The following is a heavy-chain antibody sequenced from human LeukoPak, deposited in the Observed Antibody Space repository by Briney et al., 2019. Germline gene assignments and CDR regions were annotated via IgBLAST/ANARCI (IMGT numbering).Heavy chain of an antibody. CDR2: IFYSGGI. J-gene: IGHJ4*02. CDR3: ARLRSHSTTASCCFDD. Sequence: SETLSLTCSVSGGSISSSASYWGWLRQPPGKGLEWIGDIFYSGGIHYNPSLKSRITISVDTSKSQFSLKFNSGPAADTAVYFCARLRSHSTTASCCFDDWGQGTLVTVSS. CDR1: GGSISSSASY. D-gene: IGHD1-14*01. V-gene: IGHV4-39*01.